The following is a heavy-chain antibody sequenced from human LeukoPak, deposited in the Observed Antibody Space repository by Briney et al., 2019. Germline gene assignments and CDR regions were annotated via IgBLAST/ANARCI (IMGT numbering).Heavy chain of an antibody. CDR3: ARGGNSGTFDY. Sequence: SVKVSCKASGGTFSSYAISRVRQAPGQGLEWMGGIIPIFGTANYAQKFKGRVTITTDESTSTAYMELSSLRSEDTAVYYCARGGNSGTFDYWGQGTLVTVSS. V-gene: IGHV1-69*05. CDR1: GGTFSSYA. D-gene: IGHD4-23*01. J-gene: IGHJ4*02. CDR2: IIPIFGTA.